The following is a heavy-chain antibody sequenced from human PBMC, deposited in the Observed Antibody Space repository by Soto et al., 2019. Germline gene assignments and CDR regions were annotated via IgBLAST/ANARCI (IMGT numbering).Heavy chain of an antibody. CDR1: GVSISDYF. CDR3: ARNRVPLSDDYDSSGYDGAFDV. J-gene: IGHJ3*01. Sequence: QVELQESGPGLVKPSETLSLACTVSGVSISDYFWVWMRQPPGKGLEWIGYIHNTGSTKHNPSLKRRVTISVDTSKNQVSLKLSSVTAADTAVYYCARNRVPLSDDYDSSGYDGAFDVWSQGTMVTVSS. D-gene: IGHD3-22*01. CDR2: IHNTGST. V-gene: IGHV4-59*01.